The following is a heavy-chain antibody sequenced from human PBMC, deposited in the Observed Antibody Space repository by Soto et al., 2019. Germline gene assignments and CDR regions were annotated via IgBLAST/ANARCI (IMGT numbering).Heavy chain of an antibody. Sequence: GGSLRLACAASGFTFSSYGMHWVRQAPGKGPEWVAVISYDGSNKYYADSVKGRFTISRDNSKNTLYLQMNSLRAEDTAVYYCARDRRVVSHVLYNWFDPWGQGTLVTVSS. D-gene: IGHD2-15*01. J-gene: IGHJ5*02. CDR3: ARDRRVVSHVLYNWFDP. CDR2: ISYDGSNK. CDR1: GFTFSSYG. V-gene: IGHV3-30*03.